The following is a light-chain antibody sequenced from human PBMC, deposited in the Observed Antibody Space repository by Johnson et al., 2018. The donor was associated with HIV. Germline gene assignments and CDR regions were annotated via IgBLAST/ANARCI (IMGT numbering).Light chain of an antibody. V-gene: IGLV1-51*01. J-gene: IGLJ1*01. CDR1: SSNIGNNY. Sequence: QLVLTQPPSVSAAPGQKVTISCSGSSSNIGNNYVSWYQQLPGTAPKVLIYENNKRPSGIPDRFSGSQSGTSATLGITGLQTGDEADYYCGTWDSSLSAYVFGTGTKVTVL. CDR2: ENN. CDR3: GTWDSSLSAYV.